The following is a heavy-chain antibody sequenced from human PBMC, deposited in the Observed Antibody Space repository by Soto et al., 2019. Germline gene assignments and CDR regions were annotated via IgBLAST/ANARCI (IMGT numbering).Heavy chain of an antibody. CDR2: IYWDDDK. CDR3: PHFFSLNSWSYRYFGS. V-gene: IGHV2-5*02. Sequence: QITLNDSGPTLVKPTQTLTLTCTFSGFSLSTSGVGVGWIRQSPGKALKWLAVIYWDDDKRYSPSLKSRLTITKYTSKDQVVLTMTNIDPVDTSTYYCPHFFSLNSWSYRYFGSWGQGTLVTDSS. J-gene: IGHJ4*02. CDR1: GFSLSTSGVG. D-gene: IGHD3-16*02.